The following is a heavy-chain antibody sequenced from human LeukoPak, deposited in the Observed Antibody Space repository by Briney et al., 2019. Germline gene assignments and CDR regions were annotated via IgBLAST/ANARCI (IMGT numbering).Heavy chain of an antibody. J-gene: IGHJ4*02. CDR1: GGSFSGYY. Sequence: SETLSLTCAVYGGSFSGYYWSWIRQPPGKGLEWIGEINHSGSTNYNSSLKSRVTISVDTSKNQFSLKLSSVTAADTAVYYCARSMRTQAPYFDYWGQGTLVTVSS. V-gene: IGHV4-34*01. CDR2: INHSGST. CDR3: ARSMRTQAPYFDY.